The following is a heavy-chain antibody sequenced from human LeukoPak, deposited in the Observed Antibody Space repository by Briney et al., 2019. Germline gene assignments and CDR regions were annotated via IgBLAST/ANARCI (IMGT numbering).Heavy chain of an antibody. CDR1: GYTFTGYD. J-gene: IGHJ4*02. Sequence: ASVKVSCKASGYTFTGYDINWVRQATGQGLEWMGWINPNSGGTNYAQKFQGWVTMTRDTSISTAYMELSRLRSDDTAVYYCARGGASRSPYDYWGQGTLVTVSS. CDR3: ARGGASRSPYDY. D-gene: IGHD5-12*01. V-gene: IGHV1-2*04. CDR2: INPNSGGT.